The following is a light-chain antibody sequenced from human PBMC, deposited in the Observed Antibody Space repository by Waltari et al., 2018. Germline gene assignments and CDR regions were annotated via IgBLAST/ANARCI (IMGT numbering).Light chain of an antibody. V-gene: IGLV2-14*03. Sequence: QSALTQPASVSGSPGQSITISCTATSSDFGANKYVSWYQQHPGKAPQVVIYDVTERPSGVSNRFSGSKSGSTASLTISGLQTEDEADYYCSSRTNSITWVFGGGTKVTVL. CDR3: SSRTNSITWV. CDR1: SSDFGANKY. J-gene: IGLJ3*02. CDR2: DVT.